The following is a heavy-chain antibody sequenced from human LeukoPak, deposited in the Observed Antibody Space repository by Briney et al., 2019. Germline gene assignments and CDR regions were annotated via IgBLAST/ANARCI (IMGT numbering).Heavy chain of an antibody. J-gene: IGHJ4*02. CDR2: IYPDDSRT. V-gene: IGHV5-51*01. CDR3: ARPSYGSADY. Sequence: GESLKISCKGSGYSFTSNWIGWVRQMPGKGLEWMGIIYPDDSRTKYSPSFQGQVTMSVDKSITTAYLQWNNLKASDTAIYYCARPSYGSADYWGQGTLLTVSS. CDR1: GYSFTSNW. D-gene: IGHD3-10*01.